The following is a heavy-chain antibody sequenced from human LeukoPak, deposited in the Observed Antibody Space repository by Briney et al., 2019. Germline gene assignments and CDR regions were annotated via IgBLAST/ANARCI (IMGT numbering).Heavy chain of an antibody. D-gene: IGHD3-10*01. CDR3: ARDRLWFGELLGFDP. CDR1: GYTFTSYG. V-gene: IGHV1-3*01. CDR2: INAGNGNT. Sequence: ASVKVSCKASGYTFTSYGISWVRQAPGQRLEWMGWINAGNGNTKYSQKFQGRVTITRDTSASTAYMELSSLRSEDTAVYYCARDRLWFGELLGFDPWGQGTLVTVSS. J-gene: IGHJ5*02.